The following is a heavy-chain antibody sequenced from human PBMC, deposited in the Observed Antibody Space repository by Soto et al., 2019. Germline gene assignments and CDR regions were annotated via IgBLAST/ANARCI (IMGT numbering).Heavy chain of an antibody. D-gene: IGHD4-17*01. CDR3: ARGRDYGDFYFDY. CDR2: ISPYNGNT. Sequence: QVQLVQSGAEVKKPGASVKVSCRASGYTFTDFGISWVRQAPGQGLEWVGWISPYNGNTQYVENLQGRVTMTTDTSTNTAYMELRNLRPDDTAVYYCARGRDYGDFYFDYWGQGTLVTVSS. J-gene: IGHJ4*02. CDR1: GYTFTDFG. V-gene: IGHV1-18*01.